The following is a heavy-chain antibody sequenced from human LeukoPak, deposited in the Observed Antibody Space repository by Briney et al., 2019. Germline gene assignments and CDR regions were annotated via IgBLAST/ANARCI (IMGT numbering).Heavy chain of an antibody. D-gene: IGHD1-26*01. J-gene: IGHJ4*02. CDR3: ARYYTGSSYFDY. CDR1: GGSISSGGYY. Sequence: PSETLSLTCTVSGGSISSGGYYWSWIRQHPGKGLEWIGYIYYSGSTYYNPSLKSRVTISVDTSKNQFSLKVSSVTAADTAVYYCARYYTGSSYFDYWGQGTLVTVSS. V-gene: IGHV4-31*03. CDR2: IYYSGST.